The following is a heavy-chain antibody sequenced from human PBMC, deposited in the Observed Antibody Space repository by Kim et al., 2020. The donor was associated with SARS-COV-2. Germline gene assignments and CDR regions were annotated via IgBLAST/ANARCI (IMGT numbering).Heavy chain of an antibody. D-gene: IGHD2-15*01. CDR1: GYTFTGYY. J-gene: IGHJ3*02. V-gene: IGHV1-2*06. CDR3: ARDAINSYGYSDAFDI. CDR2: INPNSGGT. Sequence: ASVKVSCMASGYTFTGYYMHWVRQSPGQGLEWMGRINPNSGGTNYAQKFQGRVTMTRDTSISTAYMELSRLGSDDTAVYYCARDAINSYGYSDAFDIWGQGTMVTVSS.